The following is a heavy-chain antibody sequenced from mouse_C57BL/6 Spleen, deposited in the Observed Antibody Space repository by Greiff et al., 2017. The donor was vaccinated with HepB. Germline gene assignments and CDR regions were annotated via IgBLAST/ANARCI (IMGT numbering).Heavy chain of an antibody. CDR1: GYAFSSYW. V-gene: IGHV1-80*01. J-gene: IGHJ1*03. Sequence: QVQLQQSGAELVKPGASVKISCKASGYAFSSYWMNWVKQRPGKGLEWIGQIYPGDGDTNYNGKFKGKATLTADKSSSTAYMQLSSLTSEDSAVSFCAREGYITTVADWYFDVWGTGTTVTVSS. CDR2: IYPGDGDT. CDR3: AREGYITTVADWYFDV. D-gene: IGHD1-1*01.